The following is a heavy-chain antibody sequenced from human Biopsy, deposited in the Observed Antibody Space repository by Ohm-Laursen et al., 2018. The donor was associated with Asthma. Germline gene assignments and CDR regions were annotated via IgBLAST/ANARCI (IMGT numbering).Heavy chain of an antibody. D-gene: IGHD2-21*01. V-gene: IGHV4-31*03. Sequence: SQTLSLTCFVSGAAISRGGYYWSWIRQPPGKGLEWIGYIYTDGSTDYNPSLKSRLSMSVDTSMNQFSLKLTSVTAADTAVYYCARSVTGSLAYCAGDCSFHLDHWGQGTLVTVSS. CDR1: GAAISRGGYY. CDR2: IYTDGST. CDR3: ARSVTGSLAYCAGDCSFHLDH. J-gene: IGHJ4*02.